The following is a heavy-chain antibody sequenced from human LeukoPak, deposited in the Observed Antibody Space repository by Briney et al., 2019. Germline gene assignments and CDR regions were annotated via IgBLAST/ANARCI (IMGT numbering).Heavy chain of an antibody. V-gene: IGHV4-39*01. Sequence: PSETLSLTCTVSGVSISRCTYYWGWVRQPPGKGLEWIGSIFYSGSTYYSPSLKSRATISVDTSKNQFSLKLSSVTAADTAVYYCARHSWRGVDENWFEPWGQGTLVTVSS. CDR1: GVSISRCTYY. J-gene: IGHJ5*02. CDR2: IFYSGST. CDR3: ARHSWRGVDENWFEP. D-gene: IGHD3-10*01.